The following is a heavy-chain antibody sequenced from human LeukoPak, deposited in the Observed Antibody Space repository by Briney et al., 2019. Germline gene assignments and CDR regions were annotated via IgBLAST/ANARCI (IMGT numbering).Heavy chain of an antibody. V-gene: IGHV3-66*01. CDR1: GFTVSSSY. Sequence: PGGSLRLSCAASGFTVSSSYMGWVRQAPGKGLEWVSVIYSGGDTYYAGSVKGRFTISRDNSKNMIYLEMTSLKAEDTAVYYCAKERNLEIAVAGTIFDSWGQGTLVTVSS. CDR3: AKERNLEIAVAGTIFDS. J-gene: IGHJ4*02. D-gene: IGHD6-19*01. CDR2: IYSGGDT.